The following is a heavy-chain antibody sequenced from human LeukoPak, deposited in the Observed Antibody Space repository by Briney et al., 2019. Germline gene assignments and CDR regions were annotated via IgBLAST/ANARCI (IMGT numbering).Heavy chain of an antibody. CDR2: IYYSGST. Sequence: SETLSLTCAVSGASISGSGYYWGWIRQPPGKGLEWIGSIYYSGSTYYNPSLKSRVTISVDTSKNQFSLKLRSVTAADTAIYYCARQQIYVGTGMVDYFDYWGQGILVTVSS. CDR1: GASISGSGYY. D-gene: IGHD5-18*01. V-gene: IGHV4-39*07. J-gene: IGHJ4*02. CDR3: ARQQIYVGTGMVDYFDY.